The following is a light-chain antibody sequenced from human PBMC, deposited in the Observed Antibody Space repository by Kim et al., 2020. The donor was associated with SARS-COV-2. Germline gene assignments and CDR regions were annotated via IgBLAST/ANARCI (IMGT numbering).Light chain of an antibody. V-gene: IGKV1-12*01. CDR2: AAS. J-gene: IGKJ2*01. CDR3: QQADSFPYT. Sequence: SASVGDRVPIPCRAGQDISTLLAWYQQKPGKAPILLISAASSLQSGVPSMFSGSVSGTDFTLTISSLQPEDFATYYCQQADSFPYTFGQGTKLEIK. CDR1: QDISTL.